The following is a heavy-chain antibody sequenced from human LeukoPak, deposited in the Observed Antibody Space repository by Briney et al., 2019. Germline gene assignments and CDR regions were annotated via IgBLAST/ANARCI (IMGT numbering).Heavy chain of an antibody. V-gene: IGHV4-30-4*01. CDR1: GGSISSGDYY. CDR2: IYYSGNT. D-gene: IGHD4-17*01. CDR3: AGRTFYGDPDY. J-gene: IGHJ4*02. Sequence: SQTLSLTCTVSGGSISSGDYYWSWIRQPPGKGLEWIGYIYYSGNTYYNPSLKSRVTISVDTSKNQFSLKLSSVTAADTAMYYCAGRTFYGDPDYWGQGTLVTVSS.